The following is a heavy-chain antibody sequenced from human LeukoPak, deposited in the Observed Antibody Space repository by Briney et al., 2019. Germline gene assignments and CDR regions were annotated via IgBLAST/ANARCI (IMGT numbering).Heavy chain of an antibody. J-gene: IGHJ2*01. CDR2: VSYSGST. V-gene: IGHV4-61*01. CDR3: ARSYYYFDL. CDR1: GGSVSIGSHY. Sequence: SETLSLTCIVSGGSVSIGSHYWSWVRQPPGKGLEWIGYVSYSGSTNYNPSLKSRVTISVDTSKNQFSLKLSSVTAADTAVFYCARSYYYFDLWGRGTLVTVSS. D-gene: IGHD1-26*01.